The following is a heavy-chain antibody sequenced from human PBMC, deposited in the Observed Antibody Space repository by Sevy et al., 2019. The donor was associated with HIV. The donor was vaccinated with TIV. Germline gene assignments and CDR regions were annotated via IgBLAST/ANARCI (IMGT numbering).Heavy chain of an antibody. D-gene: IGHD1-26*01. V-gene: IGHV3-49*04. CDR1: GFTFSGYA. CDR2: IRGKPYGGTT. CDR3: TRVEGAADWGMDV. Sequence: GGSLRLSCAASGFTFSGYAMHWVRQAPGKGLEWVAFIRGKPYGGTTEYAASVKGRFTISRDDSKSIAYLQMNSLKTEDTAVYYCTRVEGAADWGMDVWGQGTTVTVSS. J-gene: IGHJ6*02.